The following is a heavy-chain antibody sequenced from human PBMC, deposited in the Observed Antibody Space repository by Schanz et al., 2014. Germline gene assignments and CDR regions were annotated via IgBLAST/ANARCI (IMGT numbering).Heavy chain of an antibody. CDR3: ARVPEPGWFDP. D-gene: IGHD1-26*01. Sequence: QVQLQESGPGLVKPSQTLSLTCTVSGASISSGGYYWDWIRLLPGKGLEWIGFIYYRGNTYYNPSLKSRVSISRDPSKTQFFLNLNSLTAADTAVYYCARVPEPGWFDPWGQGTLVTVSS. J-gene: IGHJ5*02. CDR1: GASISSGGYY. V-gene: IGHV4-31*03. CDR2: IYYRGNT.